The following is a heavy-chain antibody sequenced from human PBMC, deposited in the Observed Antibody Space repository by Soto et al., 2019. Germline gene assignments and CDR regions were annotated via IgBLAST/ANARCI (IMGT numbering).Heavy chain of an antibody. D-gene: IGHD3-16*01. CDR3: ARDGWGSNWYFDL. J-gene: IGHJ2*01. Sequence: GGSLRLSCGAPGVTFKYYGMQWVRQSPGKGLEWVAVIPYDGKQTYYADSVKGRFTISKDKSKRTLFLQMNSLRVDDTAVYYCARDGWGSNWYFDLWGRGTLVTVSS. CDR2: IPYDGKQT. CDR1: GVTFKYYG. V-gene: IGHV3-30*03.